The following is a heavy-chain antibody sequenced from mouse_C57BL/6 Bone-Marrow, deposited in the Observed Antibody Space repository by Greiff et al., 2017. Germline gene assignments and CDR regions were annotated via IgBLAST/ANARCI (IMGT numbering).Heavy chain of an antibody. Sequence: QVQLQQPGAELVKPGASVKMSCKASGYTFTSYWITWVKQRPGQGLEWIGDIYPGSGSTNYNEKFKSKATLTVDTSSSTAYMQLSSLTSEESAVYYCAGGYYGNAMDYWGQGTSVTVSS. CDR2: IYPGSGST. CDR1: GYTFTSYW. J-gene: IGHJ4*01. V-gene: IGHV1-55*01. CDR3: AGGYYGNAMDY. D-gene: IGHD2-3*01.